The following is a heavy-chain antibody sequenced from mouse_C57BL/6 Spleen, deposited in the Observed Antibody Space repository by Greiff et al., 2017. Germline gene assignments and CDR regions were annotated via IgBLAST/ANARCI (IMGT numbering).Heavy chain of an antibody. V-gene: IGHV1-76*01. CDR3: ASWDDYEGAY. Sequence: QVQLQQSGAELVRPGASVKLSCKASGYTFTDYYINWVKQRPGQGLEWIARIYPGSGNTYYNEKFKGKATLTAEKSSSTAYMQLSSLTSEDSAVYFCASWDDYEGAYWGQGTLVTVAA. CDR2: IYPGSGNT. D-gene: IGHD2-4*01. J-gene: IGHJ3*01. CDR1: GYTFTDYY.